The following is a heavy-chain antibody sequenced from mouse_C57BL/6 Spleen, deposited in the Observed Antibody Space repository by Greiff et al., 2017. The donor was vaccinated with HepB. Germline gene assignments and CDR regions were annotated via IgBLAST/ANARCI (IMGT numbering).Heavy chain of an antibody. Sequence: VQLQQPGAELVKPGASVKLSCKASGYTFTSYWMHWVKQRPGQGLEWIGMIYPNSGSTNYNEKFKSKATLTVDKSSSTAYMQLSRLTSEDSAVYFCARDGGDDSWFADWGQGTLVTVSA. CDR2: IYPNSGST. CDR1: GYTFTSYW. CDR3: ARDGGDDSWFAD. J-gene: IGHJ3*01. V-gene: IGHV1-64*01. D-gene: IGHD2-12*01.